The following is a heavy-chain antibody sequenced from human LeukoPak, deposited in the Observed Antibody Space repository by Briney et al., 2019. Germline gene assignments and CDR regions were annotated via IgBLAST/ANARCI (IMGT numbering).Heavy chain of an antibody. J-gene: IGHJ6*02. D-gene: IGHD4-17*01. Sequence: SETLSLTCTVSGGSISSGSYYWSWIRQPAGKGLEWIGRIYTSGSTNYNPSLKSRVTISVDTSKNQFSLKLSSVTAADTAVYYCARGKALYGDDGYYYYYYGMDVWGQGTTVTVSS. CDR2: IYTSGST. CDR1: GGSISSGSYY. V-gene: IGHV4-61*02. CDR3: ARGKALYGDDGYYYYYYGMDV.